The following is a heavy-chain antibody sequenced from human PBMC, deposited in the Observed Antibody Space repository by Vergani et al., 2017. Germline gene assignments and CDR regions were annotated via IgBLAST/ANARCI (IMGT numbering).Heavy chain of an antibody. CDR1: GGSISSGSYY. J-gene: IGHJ5*02. D-gene: IGHD3-10*01. Sequence: QVQLQESGPGLVKPSQTLSLTCTVFGGSISSGSYYWSWIRQTAGKGLEWIGRIYTSGSTNYNPSLKSRVTISGDTSKNQFSLKLNSVTAADTAVYYCGRVADFYGLGSRLLDLWGQGILVTVSS. V-gene: IGHV4-61*02. CDR2: IYTSGST. CDR3: GRVADFYGLGSRLLDL.